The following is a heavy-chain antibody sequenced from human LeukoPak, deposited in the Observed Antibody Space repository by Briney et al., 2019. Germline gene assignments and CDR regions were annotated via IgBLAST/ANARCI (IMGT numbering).Heavy chain of an antibody. V-gene: IGHV5-51*01. D-gene: IGHD1-26*01. CDR3: ARPRRGSYYGGFDY. J-gene: IGHJ4*02. CDR2: IYPGDSDT. Sequence: GESLKISCKGSGYSFSDFWIAWVRQMPGKGLEWMGIIYPGDSDTRYSPSFQGQVTISADQSISTAYLQWSSLKASDTAMYYCARPRRGSYYGGFDYWGQGTLVTVSS. CDR1: GYSFSDFW.